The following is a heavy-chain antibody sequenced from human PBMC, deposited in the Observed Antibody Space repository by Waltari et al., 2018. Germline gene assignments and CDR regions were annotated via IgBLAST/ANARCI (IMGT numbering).Heavy chain of an antibody. Sequence: EVQLVESGGGLVQPGGSLRLAWAASGFTFRPYWITWVRQAPGKGLGWVANINEHGSEKYYVDSVKGRFTISRDNAKNSLFLQMNSLRAEDTAVYYCARWMGRDDYWGQGTLVTVSS. J-gene: IGHJ4*02. V-gene: IGHV3-7*01. CDR3: ARWMGRDDY. CDR2: INEHGSEK. CDR1: GFTFRPYW. D-gene: IGHD2-2*03.